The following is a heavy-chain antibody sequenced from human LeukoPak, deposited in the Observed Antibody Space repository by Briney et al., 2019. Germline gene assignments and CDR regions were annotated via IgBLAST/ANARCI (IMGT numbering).Heavy chain of an antibody. CDR2: IYYSGST. CDR3: ARRYSSSSSTFDY. CDR1: GGSISSHY. J-gene: IGHJ4*02. V-gene: IGHV4-39*07. Sequence: SETLSLTCTVSGGSISSHYWGWIRQPPGKGLEWIGSIYYSGSTYYNPSLKSRVTISVDTSKNQFSLKLSSVTAADTAVYYCARRYSSSSSTFDYWGQGTLVTVSS. D-gene: IGHD6-6*01.